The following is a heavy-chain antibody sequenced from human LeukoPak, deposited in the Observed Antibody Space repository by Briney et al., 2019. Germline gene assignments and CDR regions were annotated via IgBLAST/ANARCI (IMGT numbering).Heavy chain of an antibody. D-gene: IGHD2-2*01. Sequence: GGSLRLSCAASGFTFSSYSMTWVRQAPGKGLEWVSYISSSSSTIYYADSVKGRFTISRDNAKNSLYLQMNSLRDEDTAVYYCASSDIVVVPAASHFDYWGQGTLVTVSS. CDR3: ASSDIVVVPAASHFDY. CDR1: GFTFSSYS. J-gene: IGHJ4*02. CDR2: ISSSSSTI. V-gene: IGHV3-48*02.